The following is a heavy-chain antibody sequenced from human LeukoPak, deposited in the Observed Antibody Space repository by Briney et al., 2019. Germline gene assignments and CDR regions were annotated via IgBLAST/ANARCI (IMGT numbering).Heavy chain of an antibody. CDR2: IRGKTDGGTT. V-gene: IGHV3-15*01. J-gene: IGHJ6*02. Sequence: PGGSLRLSCAASGFTFSNAWMSWVRQAPGKGLEWVCRIRGKTDGGTTDYGAPVEGRFTISRDDSKNTLYLQMNRLKTEDTAVYYCTTVFPNSIAAAGYGMDVWGQGSTVSVCS. CDR1: GFTFSNAW. D-gene: IGHD6-13*01. CDR3: TTVFPNSIAAAGYGMDV.